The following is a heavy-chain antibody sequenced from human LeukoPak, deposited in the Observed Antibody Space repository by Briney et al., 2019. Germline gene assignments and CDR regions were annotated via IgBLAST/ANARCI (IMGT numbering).Heavy chain of an antibody. CDR2: IIPILGIA. J-gene: IGHJ4*02. D-gene: IGHD1-26*01. Sequence: VASVKVSCKASGGTFSSYAISWVRQAPGQGLEWMGRIIPILGIANYAQKFQGRVTITADKSTSTAYMELSSLRSEDTAVYYCARLGNSGSYLVSRYFDYWGQGTLVTVSS. CDR3: ARLGNSGSYLVSRYFDY. V-gene: IGHV1-69*04. CDR1: GGTFSSYA.